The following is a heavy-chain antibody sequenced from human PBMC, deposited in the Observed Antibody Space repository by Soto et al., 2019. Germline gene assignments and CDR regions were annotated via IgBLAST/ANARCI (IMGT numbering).Heavy chain of an antibody. CDR1: GYSFNNYG. J-gene: IGHJ6*03. CDR3: ARDRGVAPPVAGNTHYYYYMDV. CDR2: ISAYNGDT. V-gene: IGHV1-18*01. D-gene: IGHD6-19*01. Sequence: QDQLVQSGGEVKKPGASVKVSCKASGYSFNNYGITWVRQAPGQGFEWMGWISAYNGDTNYAQKLQGRVTITTDASTSTAYLELRSLRSDDTAVYYCARDRGVAPPVAGNTHYYYYMDVWGNGTTVTVSS.